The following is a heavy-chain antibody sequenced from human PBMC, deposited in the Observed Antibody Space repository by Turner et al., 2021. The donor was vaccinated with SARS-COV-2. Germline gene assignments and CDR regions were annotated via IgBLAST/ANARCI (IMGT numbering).Heavy chain of an antibody. J-gene: IGHJ4*02. V-gene: IGHV3-7*03. Sequence: EVQLVESGGVLVQPVGSLRLSCAASGFTFSTYSMAWVRHAPGMGLEWVATRLYPGGDTYYVDSVNGRFTVSRDMNSLYLQMISLRAEDTAIYYCVRAAPRNCAGQTCSLFDSWGQGTLVTVSS. CDR1: GFTFSTYS. D-gene: IGHD6-13*01. CDR3: VRAAPRNCAGQTCSLFDS. CDR2: RLYPGGDT.